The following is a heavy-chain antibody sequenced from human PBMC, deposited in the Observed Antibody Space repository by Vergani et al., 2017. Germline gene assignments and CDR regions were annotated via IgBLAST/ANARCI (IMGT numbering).Heavy chain of an antibody. CDR1: GFTFSTYA. CDR2: ISSDGGST. D-gene: IGHD3-10*01. Sequence: EVQLLESGGGLVQPGGSLRLSCAASGFTFSTYAMTWVRQAPGKGLEWVSTISSDGGSTYYADSVKGRFTISRDNAKNSLYLQMNSLRAEDTAVYYCARDGSGSYRVRYYGMDVWGQGTTVTVSS. J-gene: IGHJ6*02. V-gene: IGHV3-23*01. CDR3: ARDGSGSYRVRYYGMDV.